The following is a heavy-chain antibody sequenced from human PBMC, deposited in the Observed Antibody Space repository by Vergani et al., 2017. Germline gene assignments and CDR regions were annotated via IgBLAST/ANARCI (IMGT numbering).Heavy chain of an antibody. D-gene: IGHD3-9*01. V-gene: IGHV1-46*03. CDR2: INPSGGNT. J-gene: IGHJ4*02. CDR1: GYTFSNYY. Sequence: QVQVVQSGAEVKNSGASVKVSCKTSGYTFSNYYMHWVRQAPGQGLEWMGIINPSGGNTNYAQKFQGRVTMTRDTSTSTVYMELSSLRSDDTAIYYCARGDYGILTGYRYWGQGTLVTVSA. CDR3: ARGDYGILTGYRY.